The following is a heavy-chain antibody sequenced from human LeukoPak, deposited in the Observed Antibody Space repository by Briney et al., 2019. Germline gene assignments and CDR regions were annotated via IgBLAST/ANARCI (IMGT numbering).Heavy chain of an antibody. Sequence: SETLSLTCAVYGGSFSGYYWSWIRQPPGKGLEWIGEINHSGSTNYNPSLKSRVTISVDTSKNQFSLKLSSVTAADTAVYYCARTDTAMDNNWFDPWGQGTLVTVSS. V-gene: IGHV4-34*01. J-gene: IGHJ5*02. D-gene: IGHD5-18*01. CDR1: GGSFSGYY. CDR3: ARTDTAMDNNWFDP. CDR2: INHSGST.